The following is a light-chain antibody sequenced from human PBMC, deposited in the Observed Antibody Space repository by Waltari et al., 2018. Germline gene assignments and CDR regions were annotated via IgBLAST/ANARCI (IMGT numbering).Light chain of an antibody. CDR1: QSVSSD. CDR2: GAS. J-gene: IGKJ4*01. V-gene: IGKV3-15*01. Sequence: EILMTQSPATLSVSPGERATLSCRASQSVSSDLAWYQQKPGQPPRLLIYGASTRATGVPDRISGSGSGTDFTLTISSLQSEDFAIYYCQQYNNWPPLTFGGRTKVEIK. CDR3: QQYNNWPPLT.